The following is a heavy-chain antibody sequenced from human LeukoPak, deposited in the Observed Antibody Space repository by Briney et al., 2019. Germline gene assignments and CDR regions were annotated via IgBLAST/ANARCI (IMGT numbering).Heavy chain of an antibody. Sequence: PGGSLRLSCAASGFTFSSYGMHWVRQAPGKGLGWVAAIWYDGSIQYYADSVKGRFTISRDNSKNTLYLQMDSLRAEDTAVYYCARAGYCSGGSCYGSDYWGQGTLVSVSS. V-gene: IGHV3-33*01. CDR1: GFTFSSYG. D-gene: IGHD2-15*01. CDR2: IWYDGSIQ. J-gene: IGHJ4*02. CDR3: ARAGYCSGGSCYGSDY.